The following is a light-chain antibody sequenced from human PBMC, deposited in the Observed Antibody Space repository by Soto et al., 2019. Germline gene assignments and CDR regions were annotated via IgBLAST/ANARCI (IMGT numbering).Light chain of an antibody. J-gene: IGKJ1*01. CDR1: QSIGRY. CDR2: AAS. CDR3: QQSYTTPVT. V-gene: IGKV1-39*01. Sequence: DIQMTQSPFSLSASVGDRVTVACRASQSIGRYLNWYQQKPGKAPKLLIYAASSFLSGVPSRFSGGGSGTDFTLTINSLQPEDFGTYYCQQSYTTPVTFGQGTKVDIK.